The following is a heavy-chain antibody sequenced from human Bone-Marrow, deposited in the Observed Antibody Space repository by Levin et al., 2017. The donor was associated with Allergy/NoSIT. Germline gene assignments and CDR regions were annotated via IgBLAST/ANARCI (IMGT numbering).Heavy chain of an antibody. Sequence: PSETLSLTCNVSNGSIGSTVYYWGWIRQPPGKGLEWIGSFFYSGRTYYNPSLKSRVTISVDTSKNQFSLKLSSVTAADTAVYYCASSPRRRKYQLLREYFYYYYMDVWGKGTTATVSS. V-gene: IGHV4-39*01. D-gene: IGHD2/OR15-2a*01. CDR2: FFYSGRT. CDR3: ASSPRRRKYQLLREYFYYYYMDV. J-gene: IGHJ6*03. CDR1: NGSIGSTVYY.